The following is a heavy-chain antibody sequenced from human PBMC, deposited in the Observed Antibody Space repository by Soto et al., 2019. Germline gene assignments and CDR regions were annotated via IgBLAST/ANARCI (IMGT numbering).Heavy chain of an antibody. Sequence: SETLSLTCTVSGGSTSSSSYYWGWIRQPPGKGLEWIWSIYYSGSTYYNTSLKSRVTISVNTSKNQFSLKLSSVTAADTAVYYCARHVLRGKVYALDYWGQGTLVTVSS. J-gene: IGHJ4*02. V-gene: IGHV4-39*01. CDR1: GGSTSSSSYY. D-gene: IGHD2-8*01. CDR3: ARHVLRGKVYALDY. CDR2: IYYSGST.